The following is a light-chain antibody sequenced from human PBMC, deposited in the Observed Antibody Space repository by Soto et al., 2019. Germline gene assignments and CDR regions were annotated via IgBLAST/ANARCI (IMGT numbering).Light chain of an antibody. V-gene: IGKV3-15*01. CDR2: GAS. CDR3: HQHNNLWT. Sequence: EFLMTQFSGTLSDPPGQRATISCCGTQSVSSSCLAWYQQKPGQAPRLLIYGASTRAAGIPARFSGSGSGTDFTLTITSLKSEDLGVYYCHQHNNLWTFGQGTK. J-gene: IGKJ1*01. CDR1: QSVSSS.